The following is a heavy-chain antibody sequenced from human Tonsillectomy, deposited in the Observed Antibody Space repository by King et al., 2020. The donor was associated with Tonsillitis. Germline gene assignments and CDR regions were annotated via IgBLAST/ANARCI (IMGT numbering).Heavy chain of an antibody. D-gene: IGHD3-10*01. V-gene: IGHV4-39*01. CDR3: AVGPALLWFGELWDAFDI. J-gene: IGHJ3*02. Sequence: QLQESGPGLVKPPETLSLTCTVSGGSISSSSYYWGWIRQPPGKGLEWIGSICYSVTTYYNPSLKSRVTISVDTAKNQFSLKLHSVTAADTAVYYCAVGPALLWFGELWDAFDIWGQGTMVTVSS. CDR2: ICYSVTT. CDR1: GGSISSSSYY.